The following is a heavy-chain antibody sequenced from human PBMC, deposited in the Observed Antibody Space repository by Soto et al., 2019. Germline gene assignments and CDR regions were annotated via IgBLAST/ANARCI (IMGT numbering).Heavy chain of an antibody. CDR1: GFTFSSYA. CDR2: ISGSGGST. J-gene: IGHJ4*02. D-gene: IGHD4-17*01. CDR3: SARSTTVVTPAPFGY. Sequence: EVKLLESGGGLVQPGGSLRLSCAAYGFTFSSYAMSWVRQAPGKGLEWVSAISGSGGSTYYADSVKGRFTISRDNSKNTLYLQMNNRRAVDTAVYYWSARSTTVVTPAPFGYWGQGTLVTGSS. V-gene: IGHV3-23*01.